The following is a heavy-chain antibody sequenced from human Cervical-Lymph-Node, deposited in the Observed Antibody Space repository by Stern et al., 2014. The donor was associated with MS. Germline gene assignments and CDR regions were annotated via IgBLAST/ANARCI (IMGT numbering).Heavy chain of an antibody. Sequence: QVQLVQSGAEVKKPGSSVKVSCKASGGTFSSSAINWVRQAPGQGLEWMGRIIPVFGTANYAQNFQGRVTITADESTTTAYMELSSLRSEDTAVYYCAKDGGLTMNNWFDPWGQGTVVTVSS. CDR2: IIPVFGTA. J-gene: IGHJ5*02. V-gene: IGHV1-69*01. D-gene: IGHD3-3*01. CDR1: GGTFSSSA. CDR3: AKDGGLTMNNWFDP.